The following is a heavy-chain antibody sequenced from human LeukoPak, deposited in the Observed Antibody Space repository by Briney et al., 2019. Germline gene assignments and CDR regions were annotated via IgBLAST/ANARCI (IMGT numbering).Heavy chain of an antibody. CDR2: ISSSSSYI. V-gene: IGHV3-21*01. D-gene: IGHD3-3*01. CDR3: ARTNHDFWSGYMPHPPLP. Sequence: GGSLRLSCAASGFTFSSYSMNWVRQAPGKGLEWVSSISSSSSYIYYADSVKGRFTISRDNAKNSLYLQMNSLRAEDTAVYYCARTNHDFWSGYMPHPPLPWGQGTMVTASS. J-gene: IGHJ3*01. CDR1: GFTFSSYS.